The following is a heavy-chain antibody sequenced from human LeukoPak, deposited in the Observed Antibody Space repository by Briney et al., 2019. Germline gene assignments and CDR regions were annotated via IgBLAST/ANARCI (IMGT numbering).Heavy chain of an antibody. CDR2: INPSGGTT. Sequence: ASVKVSCKASGYTFITYYMHWVRQAPGQGLEWMGVINPSGGTTSYAQKFQARVTMTRDTSTSTVYMELSSLRTEDTAVYYCARGQYYGSGGLDYWGQGTLVTVSS. V-gene: IGHV1-46*01. CDR1: GYTFITYY. D-gene: IGHD3-10*01. J-gene: IGHJ4*02. CDR3: ARGQYYGSGGLDY.